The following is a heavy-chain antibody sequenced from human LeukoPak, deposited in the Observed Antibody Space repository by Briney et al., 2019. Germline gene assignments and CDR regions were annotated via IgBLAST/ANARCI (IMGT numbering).Heavy chain of an antibody. CDR3: ARDPSAFAGHFDY. CDR2: IETDGSST. V-gene: IGHV3-74*01. Sequence: GGSLRLSCAASGFTFSSYWMHWVRQAPGKGLVWVSRIETDGSSTSYADSVKGRFTISRDNAKNTLYLQMNSLRAEDTAVYYCARDPSAFAGHFDYWGQGTLVTASS. D-gene: IGHD3-3*02. J-gene: IGHJ4*02. CDR1: GFTFSSYW.